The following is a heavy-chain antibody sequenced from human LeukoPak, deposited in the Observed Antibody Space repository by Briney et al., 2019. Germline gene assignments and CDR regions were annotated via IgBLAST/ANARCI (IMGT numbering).Heavy chain of an antibody. Sequence: PGGSLTLSCPASGFTFSSYAMSWVRQAPGKGLEWVSGISGSGGSTYYADSVKGRLTISRDNSKNTLYLQMNSLRAEDTAVYYCAKDRGYHGDYFDYWRQGTLVTVSS. CDR3: AKDRGYHGDYFDY. D-gene: IGHD3-10*01. J-gene: IGHJ4*02. CDR1: GFTFSSYA. V-gene: IGHV3-23*01. CDR2: ISGSGGST.